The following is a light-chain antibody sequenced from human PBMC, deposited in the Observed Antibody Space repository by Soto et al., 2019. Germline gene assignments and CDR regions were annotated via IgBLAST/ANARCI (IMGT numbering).Light chain of an antibody. J-gene: IGKJ5*01. CDR3: QQYNNWPFIT. CDR2: GAS. CDR1: QSVSSN. Sequence: EIVITHSPATLSFSPVERATLSCRASQSVSSNLAWYQQKPGQAPRLLIYGASTRATGIPARFSGSGSGTEFTLTISSLQSEDFAVYYCQQYNNWPFITFGQGTRLEIK. V-gene: IGKV3-15*01.